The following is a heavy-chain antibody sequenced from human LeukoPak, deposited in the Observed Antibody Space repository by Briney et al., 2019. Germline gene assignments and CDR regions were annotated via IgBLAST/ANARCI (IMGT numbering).Heavy chain of an antibody. V-gene: IGHV3-30-3*01. CDR2: ISYDGSNK. D-gene: IGHD1-7*01. J-gene: IGHJ5*01. CDR3: ARGGYNWNYRWFDS. Sequence: GGSLRLSCAASGFTFSSYAMHWVRQAPGKGLEWVAVISYDGSNKYYADSVKGRFTISRDNSKNTLYLQMNSLRAEDTAVYYCARGGYNWNYRWFDSWGQGTLVTVSS. CDR1: GFTFSSYA.